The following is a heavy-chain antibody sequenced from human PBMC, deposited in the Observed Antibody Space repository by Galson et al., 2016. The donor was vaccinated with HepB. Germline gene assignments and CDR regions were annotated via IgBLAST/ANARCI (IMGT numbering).Heavy chain of an antibody. CDR2: INPNSGGT. J-gene: IGHJ4*02. CDR3: ASGRPYFRDSPYFFDS. V-gene: IGHV1-2*02. Sequence: SCKASGYTFTGYYMHWVRQAPGQGLEWMGWINPNSGGTNYAQKFQGRVTMTRDTSISTAYMELSRLRSDDTAVYFCASGRPYFRDSPYFFDSWGQGTLVAVSS. CDR1: GYTFTGYY. D-gene: IGHD2-21*01.